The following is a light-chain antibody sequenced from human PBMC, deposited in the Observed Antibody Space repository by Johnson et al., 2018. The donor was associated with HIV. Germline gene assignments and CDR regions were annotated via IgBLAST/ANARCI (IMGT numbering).Light chain of an antibody. CDR1: SSNIGNNY. CDR2: DNN. V-gene: IGLV1-51*01. CDR3: GTWDSSLSAVDV. J-gene: IGLJ1*01. Sequence: QSVLTQPPSVSAAPGQKVTISCSGSSSNIGNNYVSWYQQVPGTAPKLLIYDNNRRPSGIPDRFSGSKSGTSATLGITGLQTGDEADYYCGTWDSSLSAVDVFGTGTKVTVL.